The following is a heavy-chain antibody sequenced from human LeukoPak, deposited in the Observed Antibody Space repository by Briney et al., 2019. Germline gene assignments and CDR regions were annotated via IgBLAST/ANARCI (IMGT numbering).Heavy chain of an antibody. J-gene: IGHJ3*02. Sequence: ASVKVSCKASGYTFTSYDINWVRQATGQGLEWMGWMNPNSGGTNYAQKFQGRVTMTRDTSISTAYMELSRLRSDDTAVYYCARVWGSGEAFDIWGQGTMVTVSS. V-gene: IGHV1-2*02. D-gene: IGHD7-27*01. CDR1: GYTFTSYD. CDR3: ARVWGSGEAFDI. CDR2: MNPNSGGT.